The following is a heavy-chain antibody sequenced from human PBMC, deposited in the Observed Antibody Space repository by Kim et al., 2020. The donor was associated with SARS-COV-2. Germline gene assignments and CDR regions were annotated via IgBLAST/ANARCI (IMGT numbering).Heavy chain of an antibody. J-gene: IGHJ4*02. Sequence: ADSVKGRFTISRDNSKNTLFLQMSGLRAEETALYYCVKDQNEYSYGFFFDSWGQGTLVTVSS. CDR3: VKDQNEYSYGFFFDS. D-gene: IGHD5-18*01. V-gene: IGHV3-64D*06.